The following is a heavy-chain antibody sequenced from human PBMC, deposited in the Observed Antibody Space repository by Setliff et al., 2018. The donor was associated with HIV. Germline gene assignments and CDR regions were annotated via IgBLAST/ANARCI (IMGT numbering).Heavy chain of an antibody. CDR3: AREGIAAAGSYSYGFGQIDY. Sequence: GGSLRLSCEASGFTFSTYSMNWVRQAPGKGLEWVTYISSSSSTMYYADSVKGRFTISRDNAKNSLYLQMNSLRAEDTAVYYCAREGIAAAGSYSYGFGQIDYWGQGTLVTVSS. J-gene: IGHJ4*02. CDR2: ISSSSSTM. CDR1: GFTFSTYS. D-gene: IGHD6-13*01. V-gene: IGHV3-48*01.